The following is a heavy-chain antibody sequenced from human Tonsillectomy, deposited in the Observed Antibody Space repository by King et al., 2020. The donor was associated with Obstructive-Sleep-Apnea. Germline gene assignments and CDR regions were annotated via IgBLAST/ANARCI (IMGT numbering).Heavy chain of an antibody. CDR3: ARVNQAAAWSFDY. CDR1: GYTFATYG. CDR2: ITAYNGNT. Sequence: QLVQSGGEVKKPGASVKVSCKASGYTFATYGVTWVRQAPGQGLEWMGWITAYNGNTKYAQNFQVRVTMTTETSTSTAYMELRSLRSDDTAVYYCARVNQAAAWSFDYWGQGTLVTVSS. D-gene: IGHD6-13*01. V-gene: IGHV1-18*01. J-gene: IGHJ4*02.